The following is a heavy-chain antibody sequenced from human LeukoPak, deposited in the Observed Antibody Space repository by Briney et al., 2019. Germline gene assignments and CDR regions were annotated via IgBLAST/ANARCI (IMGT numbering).Heavy chain of an antibody. D-gene: IGHD1-1*01. CDR1: GGTFSSYA. V-gene: IGHV1-69*05. CDR2: IIPIFGTA. J-gene: IGHJ3*02. CDR3: ASSRYSPMAFDI. Sequence: ASVKVSCKASGGTFSSYAISWVRQAPGQGLEWMGGIIPIFGTANYAQKFQGRVTITTDESTSTAYMELSSLRSEDTAVYYCASSRYSPMAFDIWGQGTMVTVSS.